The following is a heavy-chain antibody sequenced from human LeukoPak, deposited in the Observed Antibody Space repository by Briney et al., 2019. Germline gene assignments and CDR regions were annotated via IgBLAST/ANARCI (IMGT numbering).Heavy chain of an antibody. CDR3: ATEKGDSPDY. Sequence: GGSLRLSCAASGFTFSNYAMAWVRQAPGKGLEWVSGLSGSGINTFYTDSLKGRFTTSRDNPKNTLYLQMNSLRAEDTAVYYCATEKGDSPDYWGQGTLVTVSS. V-gene: IGHV3-23*01. D-gene: IGHD1-26*01. J-gene: IGHJ4*02. CDR2: LSGSGINT. CDR1: GFTFSNYA.